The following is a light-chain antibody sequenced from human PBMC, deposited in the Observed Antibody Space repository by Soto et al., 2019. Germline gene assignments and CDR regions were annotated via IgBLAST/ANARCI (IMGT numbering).Light chain of an antibody. V-gene: IGKV3-20*01. CDR1: QSAGNF. J-gene: IGKJ1*01. Sequence: EIVMTQSPATLSVSPGETASLSCRASQSAGNFLAWYQQKPGQAPRLLIYGASSRATGIPDRFSGSGSGTDFTLTISRLEPEDFAVYYCQQYGSSPWTFGQGTKVEIK. CDR3: QQYGSSPWT. CDR2: GAS.